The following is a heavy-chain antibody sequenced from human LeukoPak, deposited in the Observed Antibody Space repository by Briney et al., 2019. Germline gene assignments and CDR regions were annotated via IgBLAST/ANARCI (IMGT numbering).Heavy chain of an antibody. CDR2: INHSGGT. D-gene: IGHD6-13*01. CDR1: GGSFSAYS. V-gene: IGHV4-34*01. CDR3: SGPQAGAAFEI. Sequence: PSDPLSLTCAVYGGSFSAYSWTWLRQPPGKGGEWIGEINHSGGTNHNPSLKSRVPISRDSSKNQFFLKLRSVTAADTAVYYCSGPQAGAAFEIWSQGKMVTVSS. J-gene: IGHJ3*02.